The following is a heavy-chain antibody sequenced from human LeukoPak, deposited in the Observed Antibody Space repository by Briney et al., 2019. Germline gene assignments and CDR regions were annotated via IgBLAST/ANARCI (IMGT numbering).Heavy chain of an antibody. D-gene: IGHD3-10*01. CDR1: GYSFTGHY. J-gene: IGHJ5*02. V-gene: IGHV1-2*02. Sequence: ASVKVSCKASGYSFTGHYMHWVRQAPGQGLEWMGWINPKSGGTNYAQKFQGRVTMTRDTSISTAYMDMSSLRSDDTAVYYCARDAVVRGPPPNWFDPWGQGTLVTVSS. CDR2: INPKSGGT. CDR3: ARDAVVRGPPPNWFDP.